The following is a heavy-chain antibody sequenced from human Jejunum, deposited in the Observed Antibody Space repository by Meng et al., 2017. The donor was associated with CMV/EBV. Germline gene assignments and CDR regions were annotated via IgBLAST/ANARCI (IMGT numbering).Heavy chain of an antibody. CDR3: ATTLYPIPFLNYFDP. CDR2: LYYSEIA. J-gene: IGHJ5*02. CDR1: GGSITRYS. Sequence: GGSITRYSGSWIRQPPGKGLEWIGYLYYSEIAYYSPSLRSRVTISVDTTKNQFSLRLNSVTAADTAVYFCATTLYPIPFLNYFDPWGQGTLVTVSS. D-gene: IGHD3-16*01. V-gene: IGHV4-59*01.